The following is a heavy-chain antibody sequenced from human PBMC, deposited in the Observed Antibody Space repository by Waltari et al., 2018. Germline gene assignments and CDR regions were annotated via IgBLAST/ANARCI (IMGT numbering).Heavy chain of an antibody. J-gene: IGHJ4*02. CDR3: ASYGSGSYYNNPFDY. CDR1: GGTFSSYA. CDR2: IIPIFGTA. D-gene: IGHD3-10*01. V-gene: IGHV1-69*08. Sequence: QVQLVQSGAEVKKPGSSVKVSCKASGGTFSSYAISWVRQAPGQGLEWMGRIIPIFGTAKYAQKFQGRVTITADKSTSTAYMELSSLRSEDTAVYYCASYGSGSYYNNPFDYWGQGTLVTVSS.